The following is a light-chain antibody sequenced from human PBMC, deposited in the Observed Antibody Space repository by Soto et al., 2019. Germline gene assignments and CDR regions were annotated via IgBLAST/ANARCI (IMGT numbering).Light chain of an antibody. Sequence: DIHMTQSPSTLSASEGDRVIITCRASQIIDTWLAWYQQKPGKAPKVLISKVSNLESGVPSRFSGSGSGTEFTLTISSLQPDDFATYYCQQYKSSWTFGQGTKVDIK. V-gene: IGKV1-5*03. CDR2: KVS. J-gene: IGKJ1*01. CDR1: QIIDTW. CDR3: QQYKSSWT.